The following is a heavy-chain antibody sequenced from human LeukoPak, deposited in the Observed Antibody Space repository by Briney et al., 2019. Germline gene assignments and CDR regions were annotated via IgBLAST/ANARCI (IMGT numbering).Heavy chain of an antibody. D-gene: IGHD6-19*01. CDR1: GGSISSYY. CDR2: IYYSGST. CDR3: ARAAGDPPGTFDY. V-gene: IGHV4-59*01. Sequence: SETLSLTCTVSGGSISSYYWSWIRQPPGKGLEWIGYIYYSGSTNYNPSLKSRVTISVDTSKNQFSLKLSSVTAADTAVYYCARAAGDPPGTFDYWGQGTLVTVSS. J-gene: IGHJ4*02.